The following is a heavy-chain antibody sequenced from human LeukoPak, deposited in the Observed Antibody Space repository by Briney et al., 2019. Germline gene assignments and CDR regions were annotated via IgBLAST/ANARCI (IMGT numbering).Heavy chain of an antibody. CDR2: IGSDANT. CDR3: AKDILRWSFDS. CDR1: GFTFSRNA. J-gene: IGHJ4*02. D-gene: IGHD2-21*01. Sequence: GGSLRLSCAASGFTFSRNAMAWVRQAPGKGLEWVAGIGSDANTHYADSVRGRITISRDNSKNTVSLQMSSLRAEDTAVYYCAKDILRWSFDSWGQGILVTVSS. V-gene: IGHV3-23*01.